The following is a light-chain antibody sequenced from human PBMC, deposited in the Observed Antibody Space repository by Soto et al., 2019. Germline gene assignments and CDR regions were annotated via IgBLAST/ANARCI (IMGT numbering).Light chain of an antibody. CDR3: SSYTSSSTLGV. V-gene: IGLV2-14*01. CDR2: EVS. Sequence: QSVLTQPASVSGSPGQSITISCTGTSSDVGGYNYVSWYQQHPGKAPKLMIYEVSNRPSGVSNRFSGSKSGNTASLTISGRQAEDEADYYCSSYTSSSTLGVFGGGTNLTV. J-gene: IGLJ2*01. CDR1: SSDVGGYNY.